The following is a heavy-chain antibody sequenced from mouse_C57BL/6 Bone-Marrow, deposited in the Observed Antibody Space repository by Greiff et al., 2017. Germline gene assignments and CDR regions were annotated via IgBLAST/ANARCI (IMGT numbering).Heavy chain of an antibody. CDR3: ARGRQLRPPMYY. V-gene: IGHV1-53*01. CDR2: INPSNGGT. Sequence: QVQLQQPGPELVKPGASVKLSCKASGYTFPSYWMHWVKQRPGQGLEWIGNINPSNGGTNYNEKFKSTATLTVDKSSSTAYMQLSSLTSADSAVYKFARGRQLRPPMYYCGQGTSVTVSS. CDR1: GYTFPSYW. D-gene: IGHD3-2*02. J-gene: IGHJ4*01.